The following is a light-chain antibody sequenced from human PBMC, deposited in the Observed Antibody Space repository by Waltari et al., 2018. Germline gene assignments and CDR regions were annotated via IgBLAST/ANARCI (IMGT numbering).Light chain of an antibody. J-gene: IGKJ1*01. CDR3: QQTYTSPWT. V-gene: IGKV1-39*01. Sequence: DVQMTQSPSSLSASVGDRVTITCRASQSVIDYLNWYQQKPGKAPELLISGASHLQSGAPSRFRGSWSGKDFTLTISRLPTEDFATFYCQQTYTSPWTFGQGTKVEIK. CDR2: GAS. CDR1: QSVIDY.